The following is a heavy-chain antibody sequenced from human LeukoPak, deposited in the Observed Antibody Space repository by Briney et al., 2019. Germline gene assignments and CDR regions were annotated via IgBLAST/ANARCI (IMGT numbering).Heavy chain of an antibody. CDR2: IYNSGAKI. Sequence: PGGSLRLSCAVSGLTFSTYSMTWVRQGPGKGLEWVSSIYNSGAKIFYADSVKGRFTISRDNSKNMLYLQMNSLRVDDTAVYYCAKDVAPDSGWDLDYWGQGTLVTVSS. J-gene: IGHJ4*02. CDR1: GLTFSTYS. D-gene: IGHD6-19*01. CDR3: AKDVAPDSGWDLDY. V-gene: IGHV3-23*01.